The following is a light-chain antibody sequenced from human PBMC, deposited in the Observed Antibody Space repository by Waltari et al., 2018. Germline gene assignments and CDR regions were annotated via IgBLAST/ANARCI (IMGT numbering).Light chain of an antibody. J-gene: IGKJ4*01. V-gene: IGKV1-39*01. CDR3: QQSYTSPLT. CDR1: QSIINY. CDR2: TAS. Sequence: DIQMTQSPFSLSASVGDRVTISCRASQSIINYLNWYQQKPGKAPELLIYTASTLQSGVPSSFSGSGFGADFTFPISSLQPEDVAAYYCQQSYTSPLTFGGGTNVEIK.